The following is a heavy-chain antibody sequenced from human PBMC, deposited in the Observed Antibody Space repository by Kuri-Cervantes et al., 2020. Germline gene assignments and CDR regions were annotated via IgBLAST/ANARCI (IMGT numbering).Heavy chain of an antibody. J-gene: IGHJ5*02. V-gene: IGHV3-21*01. Sequence: GESLKISCAASGFTFSDHYMNWVRQAPGKGLEWVSSISSSSSYIYYADSVKGRFTISRDNAKNSLYLQMNSLRAEDTAVYYCARRSVPDPWGQGTLVTVSS. CDR1: GFTFSDHY. CDR3: ARRSVPDP. CDR2: ISSSSSYI.